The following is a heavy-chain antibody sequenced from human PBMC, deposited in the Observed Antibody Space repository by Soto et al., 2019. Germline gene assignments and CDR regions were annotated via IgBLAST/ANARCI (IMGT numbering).Heavy chain of an antibody. CDR1: GGSISSYY. V-gene: IGHV4-59*01. D-gene: IGHD3-22*01. CDR2: ISYSGNT. CDR3: ARDYDSSGDY. J-gene: IGHJ4*02. Sequence: PSETLSLTCTVSGGSISSYYWSWIRQPPGEGLEWIGYISYSGNTNYNPSLKSRVTMSVDTSKNQFSLKLSSVAAADTAVYYCARDYDSSGDYWGQGTLVTVSS.